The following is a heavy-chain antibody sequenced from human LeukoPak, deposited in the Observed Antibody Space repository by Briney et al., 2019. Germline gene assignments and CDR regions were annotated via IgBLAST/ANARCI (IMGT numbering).Heavy chain of an antibody. J-gene: IGHJ4*02. Sequence: PSETLSLTCTVSGGSISSGGYYWGWIRQPPGKGLEWIGSIYYSGSTYYNPSLKSRVTISVDTSKNQFSLKLSSVTAADTAVYYCARERRGVWGSYRIDYWGQGTLVTVSS. V-gene: IGHV4-39*07. CDR1: GGSISSGGYY. D-gene: IGHD3-16*02. CDR2: IYYSGST. CDR3: ARERRGVWGSYRIDY.